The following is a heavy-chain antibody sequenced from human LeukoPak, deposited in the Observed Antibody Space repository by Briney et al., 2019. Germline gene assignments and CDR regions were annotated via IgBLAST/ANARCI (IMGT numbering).Heavy chain of an antibody. CDR2: INPSGGST. Sequence: ASVKVSCKASGYTFTSYYMHWVRQAPGQGLEWMGIINPSGGSTSYAQKFQGRVTMTRDTSTSTVYMELSSLRSEDTAVYYCARVRGTDILTGYYREQRDAFDIWGQGTMVTVSS. D-gene: IGHD3-9*01. CDR1: GYTFTSYY. V-gene: IGHV1-46*01. J-gene: IGHJ3*02. CDR3: ARVRGTDILTGYYREQRDAFDI.